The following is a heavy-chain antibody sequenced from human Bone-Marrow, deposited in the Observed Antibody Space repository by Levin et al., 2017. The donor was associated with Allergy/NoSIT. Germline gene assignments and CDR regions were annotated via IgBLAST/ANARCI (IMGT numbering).Heavy chain of an antibody. CDR3: AKDQRGGYCTDGTCYLAVDV. J-gene: IGHJ6*02. CDR2: SSHDGTNK. CDR1: GLTLSSYG. D-gene: IGHD2-8*01. Sequence: GESLKISCVASGLTLSSYGMHWVRQAPGKGLEWVAVSSHDGTNKHYADSVKGRFTISRDNSKKPLYLEMTSLRHEDPAVYFCAKDQRGGYCTDGTCYLAVDVWGQGVTVAVSS. V-gene: IGHV3-30*18.